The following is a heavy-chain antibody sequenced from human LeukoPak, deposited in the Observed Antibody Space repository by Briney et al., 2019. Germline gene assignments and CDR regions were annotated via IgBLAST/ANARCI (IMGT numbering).Heavy chain of an antibody. D-gene: IGHD5-12*01. Sequence: SQTLSLTCAVSGGSISSGGYSWSWIRQPPGKGLEWIGYIYHSGSTYYNPSLKSRVTISVDRSKNQFSLKLSSVTAADTAVYCCASSREGYSGYDLDYWGQGTLVTVSS. CDR1: GGSISSGGYS. V-gene: IGHV4-30-2*01. CDR3: ASSREGYSGYDLDY. J-gene: IGHJ4*02. CDR2: IYHSGST.